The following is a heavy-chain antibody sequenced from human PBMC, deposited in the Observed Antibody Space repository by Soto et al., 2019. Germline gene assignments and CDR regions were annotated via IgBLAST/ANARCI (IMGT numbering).Heavy chain of an antibody. V-gene: IGHV4-39*01. J-gene: IGHJ6*02. CDR3: ARHEAAGPYYYYGMDV. CDR2: IYYSGST. Sequence: SETLSLTCTVSGGSISSSSYYWGWIRQPPGKGLEWIGSIYYSGSTYYNSSLKSRVTISVDTSKNQFSLKLSSVTAADTAVYYCARHEAAGPYYYYGMDVWGQGTTVTVSS. CDR1: GGSISSSSYY. D-gene: IGHD6-13*01.